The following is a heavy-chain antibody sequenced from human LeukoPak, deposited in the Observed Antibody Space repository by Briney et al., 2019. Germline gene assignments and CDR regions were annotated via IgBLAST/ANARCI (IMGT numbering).Heavy chain of an antibody. Sequence: ASVKVSCKASGYSFTSHYMHWVRQAPGQGLEWMGLINPRGTGTIYAEKFQGRIIMTRDMSTTTDYMELSSLKSDDTAVYYCARDNSIRERGWWFDPWGQGTLVTVSS. J-gene: IGHJ5*02. V-gene: IGHV1-46*01. CDR1: GYSFTSHY. D-gene: IGHD4-23*01. CDR2: INPRGTGT. CDR3: ARDNSIRERGWWFDP.